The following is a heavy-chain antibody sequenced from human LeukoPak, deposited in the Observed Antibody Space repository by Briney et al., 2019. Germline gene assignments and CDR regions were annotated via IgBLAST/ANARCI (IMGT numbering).Heavy chain of an antibody. Sequence: GGSLRLSCAASRFTFSRYGMHWVRQAPGKGLEWVALISYDGSNTYYADSVKGRFTISRDNSKNTMYLQMHSLRAEDTAVYYCAKDRSPYIVVMIGGMDVWGQGTTVTVSS. CDR3: AKDRSPYIVVMIGGMDV. V-gene: IGHV3-30*18. CDR2: ISYDGSNT. CDR1: RFTFSRYG. D-gene: IGHD5-12*01. J-gene: IGHJ6*02.